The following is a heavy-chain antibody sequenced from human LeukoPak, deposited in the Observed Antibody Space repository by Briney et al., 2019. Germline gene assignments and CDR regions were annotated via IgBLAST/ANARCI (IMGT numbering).Heavy chain of an antibody. CDR1: GFTFSSYS. V-gene: IGHV3-48*02. Sequence: SGGSLRLSCAASGFTFSSYSMNWVRQAPGKGLEWVSYISSSSSTIYYADSVEGRFTISRDNAKNSLYLQMNSLRDEDTAVYYCARSMVRGGYAFDIWGQGTMVTVSS. D-gene: IGHD3-10*01. J-gene: IGHJ3*02. CDR3: ARSMVRGGYAFDI. CDR2: ISSSSSTI.